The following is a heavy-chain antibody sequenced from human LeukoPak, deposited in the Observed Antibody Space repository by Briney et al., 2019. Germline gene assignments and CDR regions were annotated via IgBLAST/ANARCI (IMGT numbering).Heavy chain of an antibody. CDR1: GYTFTTYW. CDR3: IRDSSSSFDY. D-gene: IGHD6-13*01. V-gene: IGHV3-74*01. CDR2: INSDGSNT. J-gene: IGHJ4*02. Sequence: GGSLRLSCAASGYTFTTYWIHWVRHAPGKGLVWVSLINSDGSNTGYADSVKGRFTISRGNAKNMVYLQMNSLRAEDTAVYYCIRDSSSSFDYWGQGTLVTVSS.